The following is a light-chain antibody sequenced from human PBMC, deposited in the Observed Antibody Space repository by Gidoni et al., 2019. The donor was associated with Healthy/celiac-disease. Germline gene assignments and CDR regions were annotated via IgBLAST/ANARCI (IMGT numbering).Light chain of an antibody. V-gene: IGKV3-11*01. CDR1: QSVSSY. Sequence: EIVLTQSPATLSLSPGERATLSCRASQSVSSYLACYQQKPGQAPRLLIYDASNRATGIPARFSGSGSGTDFTLTISSLEPEDFAVYYCQQRSNWPPLFTFXPXTKVDIK. CDR3: QQRSNWPPLFT. J-gene: IGKJ3*01. CDR2: DAS.